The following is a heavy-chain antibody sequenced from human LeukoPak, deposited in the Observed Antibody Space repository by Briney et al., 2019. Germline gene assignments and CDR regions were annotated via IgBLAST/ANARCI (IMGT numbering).Heavy chain of an antibody. D-gene: IGHD2-21*02. CDR2: INQDGSEK. CDR3: ARMLAYCGGDCFRPTYYFDY. V-gene: IGHV3-7*03. CDR1: KFTFSTYW. Sequence: PGGSLRLSCAASKFTFSTYWMTWVRQAPGKGLEWEANINQDGSEKNYVDSVKGRFTVSRDNAKNSLFLQMNSLRAEDTAVYYCARMLAYCGGDCFRPTYYFDYWGQGTLVTVSS. J-gene: IGHJ4*02.